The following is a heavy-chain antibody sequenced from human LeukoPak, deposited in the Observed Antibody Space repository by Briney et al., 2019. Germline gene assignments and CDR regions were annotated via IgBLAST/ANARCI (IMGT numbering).Heavy chain of an antibody. CDR2: IHFSGST. CDR3: ARDLGGIYFDY. J-gene: IGHJ4*02. CDR1: GGSFSAYY. D-gene: IGHD1-26*01. Sequence: RPSETLSLTCAVYGGSFSAYYWSWIRQPPGKGLEWIGSIHFSGSTNYNPSLRSRVTISVDTSKNQLSLKLSSVTAADTAVYYCARDLGGIYFDYWGQGTLVTVSS. V-gene: IGHV4-59*01.